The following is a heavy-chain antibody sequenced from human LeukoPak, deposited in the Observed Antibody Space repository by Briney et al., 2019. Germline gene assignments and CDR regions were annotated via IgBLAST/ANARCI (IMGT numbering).Heavy chain of an antibody. CDR2: TYYRSKWYN. V-gene: IGHV6-1*01. D-gene: IGHD2-2*01. Sequence: SQTLSLTCAISGDSVSSNSAAWNWIRQSPSRGLEWLGRTYYRSKWYNDYAISMKGRITINPDTSKNRFSLQLNSITPEDTAVYYCARDSSAMFDYWGQGTLVAVSS. J-gene: IGHJ4*02. CDR1: GDSVSSNSAA. CDR3: ARDSSAMFDY.